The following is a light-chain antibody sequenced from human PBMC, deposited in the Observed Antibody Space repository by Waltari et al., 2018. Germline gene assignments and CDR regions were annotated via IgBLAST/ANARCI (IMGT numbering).Light chain of an antibody. CDR1: SPNIGAGSD. CDR2: ANT. Sequence: QSVLTQPPSVSGAPGQRVTISCTWSSPNIGAGSDIHWYQQLPGAAPKPLIYANTNRPSGVPDRFSGSKSATSASLAITGLQAEDEADYYCQSYDNSLSGRWVFGGGTKLTVL. V-gene: IGLV1-40*01. J-gene: IGLJ3*02. CDR3: QSYDNSLSGRWV.